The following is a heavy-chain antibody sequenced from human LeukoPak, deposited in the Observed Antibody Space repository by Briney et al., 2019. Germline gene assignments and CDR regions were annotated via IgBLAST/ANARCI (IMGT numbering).Heavy chain of an antibody. CDR2: IWYDGSNK. CDR3: ASTLPPYYGMDV. CDR1: GFTFSSYG. Sequence: GGSLRLSCAASGFTFSSYGTHWVRQAPGKGLEWVAVIWYDGSNKYYADSVKGRFTISRDNSKNTLYLQMNSLRAEDTAVYYCASTLPPYYGMDVWGQGTTVTVSS. J-gene: IGHJ6*02. V-gene: IGHV3-33*01.